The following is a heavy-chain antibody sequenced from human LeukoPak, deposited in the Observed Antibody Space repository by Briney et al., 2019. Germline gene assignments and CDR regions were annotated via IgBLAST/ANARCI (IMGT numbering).Heavy chain of an antibody. CDR3: ARDHCSGGSCYGGVDY. CDR2: INAGNGNT. J-gene: IGHJ4*02. CDR1: GYTFTSYA. V-gene: IGHV1-3*01. Sequence: GASVKVSCKASGYTFTSYAMHWVRQAPGQRLEWMGWINAGNGNTKYSQKFQGRVTITRDTSASTAYMELSSLRSEDTAVYYCARDHCSGGSCYGGVDYWGQGTLVTVSS. D-gene: IGHD2-15*01.